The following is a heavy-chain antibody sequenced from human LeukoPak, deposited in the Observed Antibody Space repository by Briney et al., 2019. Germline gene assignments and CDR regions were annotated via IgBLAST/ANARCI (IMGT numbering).Heavy chain of an antibody. Sequence: GGSLRLSCAASGFSFSSFEMAWVRQAPGKGLEWVSYISDSGRTIKDADSVKGRFTISRDSAKNSLYLQMNSLRVEDTAVYYCAAGPQYGGSFAYRGQGTLVTVSS. CDR3: AAGPQYGGSFAY. D-gene: IGHD1-26*01. V-gene: IGHV3-48*03. CDR1: GFSFSSFE. CDR2: ISDSGRTI. J-gene: IGHJ4*02.